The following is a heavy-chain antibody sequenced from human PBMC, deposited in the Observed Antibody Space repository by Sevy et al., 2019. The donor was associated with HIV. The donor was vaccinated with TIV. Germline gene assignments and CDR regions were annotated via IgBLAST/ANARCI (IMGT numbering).Heavy chain of an antibody. J-gene: IGHJ5*02. CDR3: AHHLDMITFGGVIAKLNWFDP. CDR1: GFSLSTSGVG. Sequence: SGPTLVKPTQTLTLTCTFSGFSLSTSGVGVGWIRQPPGKALEWLALIYWNDDKRYSPSLKSRLTITKETSKNQVFLTMTNMDPVDTATYYCAHHLDMITFGGVIAKLNWFDPWGQGTLVTVSS. D-gene: IGHD3-16*02. CDR2: IYWNDDK. V-gene: IGHV2-5*01.